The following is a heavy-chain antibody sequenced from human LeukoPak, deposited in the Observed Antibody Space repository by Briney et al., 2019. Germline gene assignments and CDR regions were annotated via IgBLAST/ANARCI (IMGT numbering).Heavy chain of an antibody. CDR2: IYYIGTT. J-gene: IGHJ5*02. D-gene: IGHD6-13*01. CDR1: GGSTNSNMDY. Sequence: SETLSLTCTVPGGSTNSNMDYWGWIRQPPGKPLEFIGNIYYIGTTYYNPSLKSRVSISIDTSKNQFSLRLTSVTAADTAVYYCARRPASSWYNSWGQGTLVTVSS. V-gene: IGHV4-39*01. CDR3: ARRPASSWYNS.